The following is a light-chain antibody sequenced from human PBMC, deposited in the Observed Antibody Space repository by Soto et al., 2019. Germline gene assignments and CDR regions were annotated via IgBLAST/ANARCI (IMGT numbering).Light chain of an antibody. CDR3: QQYDSYCT. CDR2: DAS. V-gene: IGKV1-5*01. CDR1: QSISSW. J-gene: IGKJ4*01. Sequence: QITQSPSALSASVGDRVTITCRASQSISSWLAWYQQKPGKAPKLLIYDASSLESGVPSRFSGSGSGTEFTLTISSLQPDDFATYYCQQYDSYCTFGGRANVDI.